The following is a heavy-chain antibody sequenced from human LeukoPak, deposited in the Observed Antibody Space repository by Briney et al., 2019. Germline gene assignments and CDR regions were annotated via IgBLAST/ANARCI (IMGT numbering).Heavy chain of an antibody. D-gene: IGHD3-3*01. CDR1: GYTFTGYY. V-gene: IGHV1-2*06. CDR3: AREDYYDFWSGYYTYSYFDY. Sequence: ASVKVSCKASGYTFTGYYMHWVRQAPGQGLEWMGRINPNSGGTNYAQKFPGRVTMTRDTSISTAYMELSRLRSDDTAVYYCAREDYYDFWSGYYTYSYFDYWGQGTLVTVSS. CDR2: INPNSGGT. J-gene: IGHJ4*02.